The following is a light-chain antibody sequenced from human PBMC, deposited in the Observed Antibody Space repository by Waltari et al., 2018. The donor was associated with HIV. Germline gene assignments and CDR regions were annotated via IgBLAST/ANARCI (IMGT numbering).Light chain of an antibody. V-gene: IGLV2-14*01. CDR2: EVD. CDR3: SSYRSYNTVV. Sequence: SALIQPASVSGSPGQSITMSCTGTTDDVGGYSSVSWYQHHPGKAPQVLIYEVDNRPSGVSYRFSGSKSGNTASLTISGLQAEDEADYYCSSYRSYNTVVFGGGTKLTVL. CDR1: TDDVGGYSS. J-gene: IGLJ2*01.